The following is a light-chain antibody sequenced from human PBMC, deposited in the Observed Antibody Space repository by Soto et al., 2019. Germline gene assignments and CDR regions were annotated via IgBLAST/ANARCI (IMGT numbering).Light chain of an antibody. CDR2: EVS. CDR3: SSYTSSTTLVV. Sequence: QSALTQPASVSGSPGLSITISCTGSSSDVGYHNYVSWYQHHPGKAPKLLIYEVSNRPSGVSNRFSGSKSRNTASLTISGLQPEDEADYYCSSYTSSTTLVVFGGGTKLTVL. V-gene: IGLV2-14*01. J-gene: IGLJ3*02. CDR1: SSDVGYHNY.